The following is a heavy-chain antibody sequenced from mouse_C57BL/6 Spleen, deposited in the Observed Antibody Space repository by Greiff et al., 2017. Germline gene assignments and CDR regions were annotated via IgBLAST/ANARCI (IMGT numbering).Heavy chain of an antibody. Sequence: VKLQESGAELVKPGASVKISCKASGYAFSSYWMNWVKQRPGKGLEWIGQIYPGDGDTNYNGKFKGKATLTADKSSSTAYMQLSSLTSEDSAVYFCARGWDGYYGLEYWGQGTTLTVSS. V-gene: IGHV1-80*01. J-gene: IGHJ2*01. CDR2: IYPGDGDT. CDR3: ARGWDGYYGLEY. D-gene: IGHD2-3*01. CDR1: GYAFSSYW.